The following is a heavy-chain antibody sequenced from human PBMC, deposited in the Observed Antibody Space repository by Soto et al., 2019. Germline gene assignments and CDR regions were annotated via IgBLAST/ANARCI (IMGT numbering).Heavy chain of an antibody. D-gene: IGHD6-19*01. Sequence: QITLKESGPTLVRPTQTLTLTCAFSGFSLTTYGVGVGWIRQPPGKALEWLALIYWNDDRRYSPSLKSRPTITKDTSQNQVVLTMTNMDPGDTATYYGSKSNSSAPNDFWGQGTLVTVSS. J-gene: IGHJ4*02. CDR2: IYWNDDR. CDR1: GFSLTTYGVG. CDR3: SKSNSSAPNDF. V-gene: IGHV2-5*01.